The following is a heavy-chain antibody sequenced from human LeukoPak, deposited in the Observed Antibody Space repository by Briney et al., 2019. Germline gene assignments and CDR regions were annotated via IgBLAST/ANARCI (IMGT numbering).Heavy chain of an antibody. CDR3: AKDVYYYDSSTSFDY. V-gene: IGHV3-23*01. Sequence: GGSLRLSCAASGFTFSSHAMSWVRQAPGKGLEWVSAISGSGGSTYYADSVKGRFTISRDNSKNTLYLQMNSLRAEDTAVYYCAKDVYYYDSSTSFDYWGQGTLVTVSS. CDR1: GFTFSSHA. CDR2: ISGSGGST. D-gene: IGHD3-22*01. J-gene: IGHJ4*02.